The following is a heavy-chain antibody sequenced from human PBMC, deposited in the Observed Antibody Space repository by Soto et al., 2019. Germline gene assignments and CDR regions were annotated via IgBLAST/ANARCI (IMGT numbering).Heavy chain of an antibody. CDR3: ARRIPVSGPYGAFDI. CDR2: ISYDGDNQ. J-gene: IGHJ3*02. D-gene: IGHD2-21*01. Sequence: PGGSLRLSCVASGFTFSNFAMYWVRRAPGNGLEWVALISYDGDNQYYADSLKGRFTISRDSSKNTLYLQMNSPRVEDTAVYYCARRIPVSGPYGAFDIWGQGTMVTVSS. V-gene: IGHV3-30*03. CDR1: GFTFSNFA.